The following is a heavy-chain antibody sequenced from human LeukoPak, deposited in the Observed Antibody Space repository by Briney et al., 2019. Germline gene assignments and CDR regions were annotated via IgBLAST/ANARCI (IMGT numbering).Heavy chain of an antibody. V-gene: IGHV4-30-2*01. D-gene: IGHD2-2*01. CDR2: IYHSGST. Sequence: PSQTLSLTCTVSGGSISSGGYYWSWIRQPPGKGLEWIGYIYHSGSTNYNPSLKSRVTISVDTSKNQFSLKLSSVTAADTAVYYCARGRGYCSSTSCYYFDYWGQGTLVTVSS. CDR3: ARGRGYCSSTSCYYFDY. J-gene: IGHJ4*02. CDR1: GGSISSGGYY.